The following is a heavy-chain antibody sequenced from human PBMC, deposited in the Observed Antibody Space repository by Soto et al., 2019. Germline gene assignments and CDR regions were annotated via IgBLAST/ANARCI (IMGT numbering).Heavy chain of an antibody. V-gene: IGHV3-21*01. CDR3: AREGYDYVWGSYRPY. CDR1: GFTFSTYS. J-gene: IGHJ4*02. CDR2: ISSSSGYI. Sequence: PGGSLRLSCAASGFTFSTYSMNWVRQAPGKGLEWVSSISSSSGYIYYADSVKGRFTISRDNAKNSLHLQMNSLRAEDTAVYYCAREGYDYVWGSYRPYWGQGTLVTVSS. D-gene: IGHD3-16*02.